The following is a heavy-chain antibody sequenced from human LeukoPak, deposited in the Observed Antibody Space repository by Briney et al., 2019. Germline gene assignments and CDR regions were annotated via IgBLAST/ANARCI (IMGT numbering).Heavy chain of an antibody. D-gene: IGHD3-22*01. CDR1: GYTFTSYA. CDR3: AILYYDSRDDAFDI. CDR2: INTYTGNP. Sequence: ASVKVSCKASGYTFTSYAMNWVRQAPGQGLEWMGWINTYTGNPTYAQGFTGRFVFSLDTSVSTAYLQISSLKAEDTAVYYCAILYYDSRDDAFDIWGQGTMVTVSS. V-gene: IGHV7-4-1*02. J-gene: IGHJ3*02.